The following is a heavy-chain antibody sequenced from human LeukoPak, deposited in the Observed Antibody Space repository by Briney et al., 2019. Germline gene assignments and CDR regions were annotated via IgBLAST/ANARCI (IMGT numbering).Heavy chain of an antibody. CDR1: GFLFSSYS. V-gene: IGHV3-21*01. Sequence: GSLRLSCAASGFLFSSYSMNWVRQAPGKGLEWVSSISSSSSSYIYYADSVKGRFTISRDNAKSSLYLQMNSLRAEDTAVYYCARAGIAAAGKLDWGQGTPVTVSS. CDR3: ARAGIAAAGKLD. J-gene: IGHJ4*02. CDR2: ISSSSSSYI. D-gene: IGHD6-13*01.